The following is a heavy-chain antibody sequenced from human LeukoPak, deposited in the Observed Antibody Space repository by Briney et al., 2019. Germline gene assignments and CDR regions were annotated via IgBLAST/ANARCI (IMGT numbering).Heavy chain of an antibody. CDR2: ISGSGGST. CDR1: GFSVSSNY. Sequence: PGGSLRLSCAASGFSVSSNYMSWVRQAPGKGLEWVSAISGSGGSTYYADSVKGRFTISRDNSKNTLYLQMNSLRAEDTAVYYCAKARGYSGSLFDYWGQGTLVTVSS. J-gene: IGHJ4*02. D-gene: IGHD1-26*01. CDR3: AKARGYSGSLFDY. V-gene: IGHV3-23*01.